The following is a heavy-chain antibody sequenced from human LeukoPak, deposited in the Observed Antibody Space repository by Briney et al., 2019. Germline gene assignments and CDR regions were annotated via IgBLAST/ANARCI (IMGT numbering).Heavy chain of an antibody. J-gene: IGHJ4*02. CDR3: ARDLGIAVATIPSFDY. CDR1: GLTFSSYW. CDR2: VKQDGSEK. D-gene: IGHD6-19*01. Sequence: PGGSLRLSCAASGLTFSSYWMSWVRQAPGKGLEWVANVKQDGSEKYYVDSVKGRFTISRDNAKNSLYLQMNSLRAEDTAVYYCARDLGIAVATIPSFDYWGQGTLVTVSS. V-gene: IGHV3-7*01.